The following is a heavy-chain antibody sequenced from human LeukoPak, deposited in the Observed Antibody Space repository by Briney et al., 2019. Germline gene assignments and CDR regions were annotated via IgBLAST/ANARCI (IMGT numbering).Heavy chain of an antibody. CDR3: AKDRGIAVAGIYDY. Sequence: GGSLRLSCAASGFTVSSNYMHWVRQAPGKGLEWVAVIWYDGSNKYYADSVKGRFTISRDNSKNTLYLQMNSLRAEDTAVYYCAKDRGIAVAGIYDYWGQGTLVTVSS. J-gene: IGHJ4*02. V-gene: IGHV3-33*06. CDR2: IWYDGSNK. D-gene: IGHD6-19*01. CDR1: GFTVSSNY.